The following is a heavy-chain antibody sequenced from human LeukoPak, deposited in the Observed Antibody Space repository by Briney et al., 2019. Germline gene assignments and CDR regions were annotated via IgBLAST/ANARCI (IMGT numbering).Heavy chain of an antibody. Sequence: GGSLRLSCAASGVSVSTNYMSGVRQAPGEGLEGFSLFYSGGSTSYADSVKGRFTISRDNSKSTLYLQMHSLRAEATAVYYCATVADRHYHMDVWGKGTTVTVSS. J-gene: IGHJ6*03. V-gene: IGHV3-66*02. CDR2: FYSGGST. D-gene: IGHD3-22*01. CDR3: ATVADRHYHMDV. CDR1: GVSVSTNY.